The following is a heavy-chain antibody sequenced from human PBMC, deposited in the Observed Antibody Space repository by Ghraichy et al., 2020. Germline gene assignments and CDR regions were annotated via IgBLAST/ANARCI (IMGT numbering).Heavy chain of an antibody. D-gene: IGHD5-18*01. Sequence: LSLTCAVYGGSFSGYYWSWIRQPPGKGLEWIGEINHSGSTNYNPSLKSRVTISVDTSKNQFSLKLSSVTAADTAVYYCARGRVDTAMVLDYWGQGTLVTVSS. CDR3: ARGRVDTAMVLDY. CDR1: GGSFSGYY. J-gene: IGHJ4*02. V-gene: IGHV4-34*01. CDR2: INHSGST.